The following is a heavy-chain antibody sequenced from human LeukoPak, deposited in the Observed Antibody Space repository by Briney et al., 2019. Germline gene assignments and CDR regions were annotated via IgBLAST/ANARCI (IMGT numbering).Heavy chain of an antibody. CDR2: IYTSGST. CDR1: GGSISSGSYY. CDR3: AGSRSSGSYYEIAFDI. J-gene: IGHJ3*02. Sequence: SETLSLTCTVSGGSISSGSYYWSWIRQPAGKGLEWIGRIYTSGSTNYNPSLKSRVTISVDTSKNQFSLKLSSVTAADTAVYYCAGSRSSGSYYEIAFDIWGQGTMVTVSS. V-gene: IGHV4-61*02. D-gene: IGHD3-22*01.